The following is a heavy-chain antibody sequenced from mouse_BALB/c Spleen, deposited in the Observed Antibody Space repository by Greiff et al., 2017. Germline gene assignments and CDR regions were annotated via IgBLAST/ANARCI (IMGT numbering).Heavy chain of an antibody. J-gene: IGHJ3*01. D-gene: IGHD1-1*01. V-gene: IGHV1S137*01. Sequence: QVQLKESGAELVRPGVSVKISCKGSGYTFTDYAMHWVKQSHAKSLEWIGVISTYYGDASYNQKFKGKATMTVDKSSSTAYMELARLTSEDSAIYYCARGDYYGSSYGFAYWGQGTLVTVSA. CDR1: GYTFTDYA. CDR3: ARGDYYGSSYGFAY. CDR2: ISTYYGDA.